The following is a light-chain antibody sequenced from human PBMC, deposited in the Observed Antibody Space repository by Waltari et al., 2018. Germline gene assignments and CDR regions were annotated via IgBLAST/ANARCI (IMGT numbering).Light chain of an antibody. V-gene: IGKV1-16*02. CDR1: EHINSF. CDR2: AAS. J-gene: IGKJ5*01. Sequence: DIQMTQSPSSLSASVGDSVTITCRATEHINSFLAGLQQKPGKAPKALIYAASSWQSGVPSKFSGSGSGTDFTLTISSLQPEDFATYYCQQYNNYPITFGQGTRLEIK. CDR3: QQYNNYPIT.